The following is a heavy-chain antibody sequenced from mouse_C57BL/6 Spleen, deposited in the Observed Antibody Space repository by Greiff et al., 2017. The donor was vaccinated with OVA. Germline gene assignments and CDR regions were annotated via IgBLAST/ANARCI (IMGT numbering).Heavy chain of an antibody. J-gene: IGHJ2*01. Sequence: VQLKESVAELVRPGASVKLSCTASGFNIKNTYMHWVKQRPEQGLEWIGRIDPANGNTKYAPKFQGKATITADTSSNTAYLQLSSLTSEDTAIYYCARSTTVVATKFDYWGQGTTLTVSS. CDR2: IDPANGNT. V-gene: IGHV14-3*01. CDR3: ARSTTVVATKFDY. D-gene: IGHD1-1*01. CDR1: GFNIKNTY.